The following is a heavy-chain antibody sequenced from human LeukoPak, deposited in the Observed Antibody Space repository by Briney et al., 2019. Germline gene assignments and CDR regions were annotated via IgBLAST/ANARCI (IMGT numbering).Heavy chain of an antibody. CDR1: GFTFSSYW. CDR3: ARVPYYDSSGYYRGSGAFDI. D-gene: IGHD3-22*01. Sequence: GGSLRLSCAASGFTFSSYWMSWVRQAPGKGLEWVANIKQDGSEKYYVDSVKGRFTTSRDNAKNSLYLQMNSLRAEDTAVYYCARVPYYDSSGYYRGSGAFDIWGQGTMVTVSS. CDR2: IKQDGSEK. V-gene: IGHV3-7*01. J-gene: IGHJ3*02.